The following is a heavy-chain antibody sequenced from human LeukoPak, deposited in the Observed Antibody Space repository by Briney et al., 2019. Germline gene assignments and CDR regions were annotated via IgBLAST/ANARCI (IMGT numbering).Heavy chain of an antibody. V-gene: IGHV3-33*01. CDR3: ARGSNGGAPSPYYFDY. CDR2: IWYDGSNK. CDR1: GFTFSSYG. J-gene: IGHJ4*02. D-gene: IGHD3-16*01. Sequence: GGSLRLSCAASGFTFSSYGMHWVRQAPGKGLEWVAVIWYDGSNKYYADSVKGRLTISRDNSKNTLYLQMNSLRAEDTAVYYCARGSNGGAPSPYYFDYWGQGTLVTVSS.